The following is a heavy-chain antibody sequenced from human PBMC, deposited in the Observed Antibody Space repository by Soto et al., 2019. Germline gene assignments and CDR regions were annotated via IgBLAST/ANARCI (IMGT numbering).Heavy chain of an antibody. CDR1: GGSFTGYY. V-gene: IGHV4-34*01. CDR3: VRGQPHRITIFEVVIRSYDYGMDV. Sequence: QVQLQQWGAGLLKPSETLSLTCAVYGGSFTGYYWTWIRQTPGKGLEWIGEINYRGSTYYNPSLGSRITMAVDTSKKQFSLKLSSVTAADTAVYFCVRGQPHRITIFEVVIRSYDYGMDVWGQGTTVTVSS. D-gene: IGHD3-3*01. CDR2: INYRGST. J-gene: IGHJ6*02.